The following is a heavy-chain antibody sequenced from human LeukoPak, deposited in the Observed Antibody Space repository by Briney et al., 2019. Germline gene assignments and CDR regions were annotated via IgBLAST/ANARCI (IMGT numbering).Heavy chain of an antibody. Sequence: SETLSLTCTVSGGSISSSYYYWGWIRQPPGKGLEWIGSIYSSGSTYYNPSLKSRVTISVDTSKNQFSLKLSSVTAADTAVYYCAGGREVLRFLEWLEGDYYGMDVWGQGTTVTVSS. V-gene: IGHV4-39*01. CDR2: IYSSGST. CDR1: GGSISSSYYY. D-gene: IGHD3-3*01. CDR3: AGGREVLRFLEWLEGDYYGMDV. J-gene: IGHJ6*02.